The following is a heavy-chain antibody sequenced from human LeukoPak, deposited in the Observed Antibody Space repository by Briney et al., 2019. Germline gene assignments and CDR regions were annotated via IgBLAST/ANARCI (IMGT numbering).Heavy chain of an antibody. CDR2: INPNSGGT. Sequence: ASVKVSCKASGYTFTGYYLHWVRRAPGLGLEWMGWINPNSGGTNYAQKFQGRVIMTRDTSISTIYMELSRLRSDDTAVYYCARVVSDDAFDLWGQGTMVTVSS. J-gene: IGHJ3*01. CDR3: ARVVSDDAFDL. CDR1: GYTFTGYY. D-gene: IGHD3-16*01. V-gene: IGHV1-2*02.